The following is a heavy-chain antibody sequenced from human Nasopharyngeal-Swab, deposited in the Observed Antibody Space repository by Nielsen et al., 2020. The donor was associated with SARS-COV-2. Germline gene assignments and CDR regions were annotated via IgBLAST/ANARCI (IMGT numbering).Heavy chain of an antibody. V-gene: IGHV3-23*01. J-gene: IGHJ4*02. CDR1: GFTFTSYA. CDR3: AKDLTGYYAPLDQ. Sequence: GESLKISCAASGFTFTSYAMNWVRQAPGKGLEWLLAVNGNGADTYYADSVKGRFTISKDSSKNTLYLHMNSLRAEDTAVYYCAKDLTGYYAPLDQWGQGVLVTVSS. CDR2: VNGNGADT. D-gene: IGHD3-9*01.